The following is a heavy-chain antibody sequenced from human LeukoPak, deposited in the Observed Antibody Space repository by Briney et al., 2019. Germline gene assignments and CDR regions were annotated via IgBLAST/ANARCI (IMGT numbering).Heavy chain of an antibody. CDR3: VKDLDNHYYQALFDY. Sequence: PGGSLRLSCSASGFTFSRYAMHWVRQAPGKGLEYVSAISKNGGSTYYADSVKGRFTISRDNSKNTLYLQMSSLRAEDTAVYYCVKDLDNHYYQALFDYWGQGTLVTVSS. D-gene: IGHD1-14*01. J-gene: IGHJ4*02. CDR2: ISKNGGST. CDR1: GFTFSRYA. V-gene: IGHV3-64D*06.